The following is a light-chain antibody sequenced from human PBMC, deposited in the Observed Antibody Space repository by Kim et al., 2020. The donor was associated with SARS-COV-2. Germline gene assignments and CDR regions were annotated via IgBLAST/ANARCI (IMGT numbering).Light chain of an antibody. V-gene: IGLV7-46*01. Sequence: GGTVTLPCGSSTGAVTSGHYPSWFQQKLGQAPRTLIYEGTYTHSWTPARFSGSLLGGKAALTLSGAQVEDEADYYCLLSYSGSGGVFGGGTQLTVL. CDR1: TGAVTSGHY. CDR2: EGT. J-gene: IGLJ3*02. CDR3: LLSYSGSGGV.